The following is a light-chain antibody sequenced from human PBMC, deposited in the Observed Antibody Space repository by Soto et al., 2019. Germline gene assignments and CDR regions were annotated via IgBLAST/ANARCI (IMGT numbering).Light chain of an antibody. CDR1: QSVSTN. V-gene: IGKV3-20*01. J-gene: IGKJ1*01. Sequence: VMTQSPAPLSVSPGERATLSCRASQSVSTNLAWYQQRPGQAPRLLIYGGSSRATGIPVRFSGSGSETVFTLTITRLEPEDFAVYYCQQYSSSRTFGQGTKVDI. CDR3: QQYSSSRT. CDR2: GGS.